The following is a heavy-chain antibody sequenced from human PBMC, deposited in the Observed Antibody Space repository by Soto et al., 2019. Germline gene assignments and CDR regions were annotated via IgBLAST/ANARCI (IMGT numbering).Heavy chain of an antibody. Sequence: XSVKVSCDASRYTFSSYYIHWVRQAPGQGLEWLGLINPGTGATTYAQKFQGRATMTSDTSTSTVYMELRSLTSEDTAVYYCARDRIAAADTYALDIWGQVRMVTVSS. CDR3: ARDRIAAADTYALDI. J-gene: IGHJ3*02. CDR2: INPGTGAT. V-gene: IGHV1-46*01. CDR1: RYTFSSYY. D-gene: IGHD6-25*01.